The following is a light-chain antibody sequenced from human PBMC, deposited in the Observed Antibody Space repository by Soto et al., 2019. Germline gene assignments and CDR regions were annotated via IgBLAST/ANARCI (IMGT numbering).Light chain of an antibody. V-gene: IGLV1-51*01. CDR3: GTWDSSLSAYV. Sequence: QSVLTQPPSVSAAPGQKVTISCSGSSSNIGSNYVSWYQQLPGTAPKLLIYDNNKPPSGIPDRFSGSKSGTSATLGITGLQTGDEADYYCGTWDSSLSAYVFGTGTKVTVL. CDR2: DNN. CDR1: SSNIGSNY. J-gene: IGLJ1*01.